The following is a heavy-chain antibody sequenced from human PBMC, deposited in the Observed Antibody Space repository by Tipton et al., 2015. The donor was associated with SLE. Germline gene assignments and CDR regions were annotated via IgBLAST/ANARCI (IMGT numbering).Heavy chain of an antibody. J-gene: IGHJ4*02. CDR1: GGSISSYY. Sequence: GSLRLSCPVSGGSISSYYWSWIRQPPGKGLEWIGYIYYSGSTNYNPSLKSRVTISVDTSKNQFSLKLSSVTAADTAVYYCASGRAVAGGDYFDYWGQGTLVTVSS. CDR2: IYYSGST. D-gene: IGHD6-19*01. V-gene: IGHV4-59*01. CDR3: ASGRAVAGGDYFDY.